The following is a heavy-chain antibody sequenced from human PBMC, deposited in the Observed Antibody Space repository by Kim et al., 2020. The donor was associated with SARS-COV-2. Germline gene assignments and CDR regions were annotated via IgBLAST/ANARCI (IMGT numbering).Heavy chain of an antibody. CDR3: ARERSVYYYDSSGPFDY. Sequence: VQGRLTIARDTSKSTLYLQRNSLRAEDTAVYYCARERSVYYYDSSGPFDYWGQGTLVTVSS. V-gene: IGHV3-30*01. J-gene: IGHJ4*02. D-gene: IGHD3-22*01.